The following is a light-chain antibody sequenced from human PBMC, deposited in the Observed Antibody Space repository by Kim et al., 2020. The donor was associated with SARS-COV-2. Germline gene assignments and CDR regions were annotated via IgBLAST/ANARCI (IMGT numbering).Light chain of an antibody. V-gene: IGKV3-20*01. CDR2: GAS. CDR3: QQYGGSPPLT. J-gene: IGKJ4*01. Sequence: LSPGERATLSCRASQSVSSYLAWYQQKPGQTPRLLIYGASSRASGIPDRFSGSGSGTDFSLIISRLEPDEFAVYYCQQYGGSPPLTFGGGPSWRS. CDR1: QSVSSY.